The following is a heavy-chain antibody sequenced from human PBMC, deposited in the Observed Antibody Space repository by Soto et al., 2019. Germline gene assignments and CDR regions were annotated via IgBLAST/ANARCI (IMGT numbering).Heavy chain of an antibody. D-gene: IGHD5-18*01. V-gene: IGHV1-69*06. CDR2: IIPIFGTA. J-gene: IGHJ6*02. Sequence: QVQLVQSGAEVKKPGSSVKVSCKASGGTFSSYAISWVRQAPGQGLEWMGGIIPIFGTANYAQKFQGRVTSTADKSTGTAYMELRSLRSEDTAVYYCAREDTAMVSSYYGMDVWGQGTTVTVSS. CDR3: AREDTAMVSSYYGMDV. CDR1: GGTFSSYA.